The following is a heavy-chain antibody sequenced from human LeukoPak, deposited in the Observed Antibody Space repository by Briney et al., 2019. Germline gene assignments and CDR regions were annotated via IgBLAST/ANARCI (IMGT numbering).Heavy chain of an antibody. V-gene: IGHV1-2*02. CDR1: GYTFTGYY. CDR2: INPNSGGI. J-gene: IGHJ5*02. Sequence: ASVKVSCKASGYTFTGYYMHWVRQAPGQGLEWMGWINPNSGGINYAQKFQGRVTMTRDTSISTAYMELSRLRSDDTAVYYCARPITIFSTNWFDPWGQGTLVTVSS. CDR3: ARPITIFSTNWFDP. D-gene: IGHD3-9*01.